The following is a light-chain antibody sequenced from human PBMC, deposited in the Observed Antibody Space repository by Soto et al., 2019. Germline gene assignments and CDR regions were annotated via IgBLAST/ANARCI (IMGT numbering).Light chain of an antibody. J-gene: IGKJ4*01. CDR3: QQYYSAPLT. CDR2: WAS. Sequence: DIGMTQSQDSLAVSLGERATINCKPSQSVLSTSNNKNYLAWHQQKPGQPPKLLMYWASSRESGVPDRFSGSGSGTDFTLTISSLQAEDVAVYYCQQYYSAPLTFGGGTKVEIK. V-gene: IGKV4-1*01. CDR1: QSVLSTSNNKNY.